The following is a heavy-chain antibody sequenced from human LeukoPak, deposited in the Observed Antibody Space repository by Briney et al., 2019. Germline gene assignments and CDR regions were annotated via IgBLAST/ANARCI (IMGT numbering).Heavy chain of an antibody. CDR1: GYTFTGYY. Sequence: ASVKVSCKASGYTFTGYYMHWVRQAPGQGLEWMGRINPNSGNTNYAQKLQGRVTMTTDTSTSTAYMELRSLRSDDTAVYYCARVRGPLIHFDYWGQGTLVTVSS. J-gene: IGHJ4*02. CDR3: ARVRGPLIHFDY. D-gene: IGHD2-15*01. CDR2: INPNSGNT. V-gene: IGHV1-2*06.